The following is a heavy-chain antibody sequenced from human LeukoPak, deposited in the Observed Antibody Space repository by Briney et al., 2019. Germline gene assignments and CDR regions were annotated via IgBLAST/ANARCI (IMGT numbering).Heavy chain of an antibody. V-gene: IGHV4-61*02. J-gene: IGHJ4*02. CDR2: IYTSGST. CDR3: ARSRARIDYYGSGNTSWVIDY. D-gene: IGHD3-10*01. CDR1: GGSISSGSYY. Sequence: SQTLSLTCTVSGGSISSGSYYWNWIRQPAGKGLEWIGRIYTSGSTNYNPSLKSRVTISVDTSKNQFSLKLSSVTAADTAVYYCARSRARIDYYGSGNTSWVIDYWGQGTLVTVSS.